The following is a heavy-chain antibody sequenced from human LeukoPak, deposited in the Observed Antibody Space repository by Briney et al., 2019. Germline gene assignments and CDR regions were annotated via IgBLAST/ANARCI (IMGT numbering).Heavy chain of an antibody. CDR3: ARGPIPVAGSGSHYFAD. J-gene: IGHJ4*02. CDR2: ISSSGTTI. V-gene: IGHV3-48*03. CDR1: GFTFSSYG. Sequence: GGSLRLSCAASGFTFSSYGMNWVRLAPGKGLEWVSYISSSGTTIYYADSVKGRFTISRDNAEKSMYLHMNSLRAEDTAVYYCARGPIPVAGSGSHYFADWGQGTLVSVSS. D-gene: IGHD6-19*01.